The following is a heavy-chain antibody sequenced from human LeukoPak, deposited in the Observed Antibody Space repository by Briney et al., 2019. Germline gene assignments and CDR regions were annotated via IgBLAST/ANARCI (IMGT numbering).Heavy chain of an antibody. CDR3: AKGGGGTYLRFDY. V-gene: IGHV3-30*18. J-gene: IGHJ4*02. Sequence: GGSLRLSCAASGFTLSRHGMHWVRQAPGKGLEWVAVISYDGSNKYYADSMKGRFTISSDNSKVTLYLEMNSLRPEDTAVYYCAKGGGGTYLRFDYWGQGTLVTVSS. CDR1: GFTLSRHG. CDR2: ISYDGSNK. D-gene: IGHD1-26*01.